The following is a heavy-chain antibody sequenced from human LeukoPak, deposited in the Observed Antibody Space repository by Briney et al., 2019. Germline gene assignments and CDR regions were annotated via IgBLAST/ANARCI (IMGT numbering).Heavy chain of an antibody. D-gene: IGHD3-3*01. CDR1: GGTFSSYA. V-gene: IGHV3-30*02. Sequence: SCKASGGTFSSYAISWVRQAPGKGLEWVAFIRYDGSNKYYADSVKGRFTISRDNSKNTLYLQMNSLRAEDTAVYYCAKVKRFLEWLPHYWGQGTLVTVSS. J-gene: IGHJ4*02. CDR3: AKVKRFLEWLPHY. CDR2: IRYDGSNK.